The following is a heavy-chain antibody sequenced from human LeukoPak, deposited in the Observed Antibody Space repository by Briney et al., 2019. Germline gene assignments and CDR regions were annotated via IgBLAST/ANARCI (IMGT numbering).Heavy chain of an antibody. Sequence: GASVKVSCKASGYTFTGYYMHWVRQAPGQGLEWMGWINPNSGGTNYAQKFQGRVTMTRDTSISTAYMELSRLRSDDTAVYYCATGSRYCSSGSCYSPIDYWGQGTLVTVSS. CDR1: GYTFTGYY. D-gene: IGHD2-15*01. CDR2: INPNSGGT. J-gene: IGHJ4*02. CDR3: ATGSRYCSSGSCYSPIDY. V-gene: IGHV1-2*02.